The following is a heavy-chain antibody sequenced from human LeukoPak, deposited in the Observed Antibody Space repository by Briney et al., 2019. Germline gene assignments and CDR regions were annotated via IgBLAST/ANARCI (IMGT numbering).Heavy chain of an antibody. CDR2: IYTSGST. J-gene: IGHJ6*03. CDR3: ARDKLDIVVVPGQDSSFYYYYYMDV. V-gene: IGHV4-61*02. CDR1: GGSISRGSYY. Sequence: SETLSLTCTVSGGSISRGSYYWSWIRQPSGKGLEWIGRIYTSGSTNYNPSLKSRVTISVDTSKNQLSLKLSSVTAADTAVYYCARDKLDIVVVPGQDSSFYYYYYMDVWGKGTTVTISS. D-gene: IGHD2-2*03.